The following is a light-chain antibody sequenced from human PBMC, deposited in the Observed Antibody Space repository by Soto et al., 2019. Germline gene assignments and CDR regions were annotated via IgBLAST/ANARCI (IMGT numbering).Light chain of an antibody. CDR3: PQDINYPRT. CDR2: AAS. Sequence: EIQLTRSPSALGASVGVGGAITCLASQSISTYLNWYQQKPGKAPKVLIYAASNLQSGVPPRFSGSGSGTDFTLTISSLQPQDSATSSCPQDINYPRTSGQGTKVDIK. J-gene: IGKJ1*01. V-gene: IGKV1-39*01. CDR1: QSISTY.